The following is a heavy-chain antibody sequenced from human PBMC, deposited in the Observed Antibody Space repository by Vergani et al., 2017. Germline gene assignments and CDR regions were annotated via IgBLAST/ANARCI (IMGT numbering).Heavy chain of an antibody. CDR2: INHSGST. J-gene: IGHJ3*02. CDR3: ASLAGHTYAFDI. V-gene: IGHV4-34*01. Sequence: QVQLQQWGAGLLKPSETLSLTCAVYGGSFSGYYWSWIRQPPGKGLEWIGEINHSGSTNYNPSLKSRVTISVDTSKNQFSLKLSSVTAADTAVYYCASLAGHTYAFDIWGQGTMVTGSS. D-gene: IGHD6-19*01. CDR1: GGSFSGYY.